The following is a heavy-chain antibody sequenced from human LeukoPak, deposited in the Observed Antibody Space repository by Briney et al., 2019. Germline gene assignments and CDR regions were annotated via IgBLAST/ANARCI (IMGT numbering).Heavy chain of an antibody. D-gene: IGHD6-19*01. CDR2: IYYSGST. Sequence: SETLSLTCTVSGGSISSSSYYWGWIRQPPGKGLEWIGSIYYSGSTYYNPSLKSRVTISVDTSKNQFSLKLSSVTAADTAVYYCARVSQWLVLYWGQGTLVTVSS. V-gene: IGHV4-39*07. CDR3: ARVSQWLVLY. J-gene: IGHJ4*02. CDR1: GGSISSSSYY.